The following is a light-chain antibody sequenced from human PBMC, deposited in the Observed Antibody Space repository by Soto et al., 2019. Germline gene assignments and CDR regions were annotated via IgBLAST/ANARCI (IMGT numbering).Light chain of an antibody. Sequence: QSVLTQPASVSGSPVQSITISCTGASSDIGGYKYVSWYQQHPGKAPKLIIFEVSNRPSGVSDRFSGSNSGNTASLTISGLQAEDEADYYCTSYSRYSVLVFGGGTKVTVL. CDR2: EVS. V-gene: IGLV2-14*01. CDR1: SSDIGGYKY. CDR3: TSYSRYSVLV. J-gene: IGLJ3*02.